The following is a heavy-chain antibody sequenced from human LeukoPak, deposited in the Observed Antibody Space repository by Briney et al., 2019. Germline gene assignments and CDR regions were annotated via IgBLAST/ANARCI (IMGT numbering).Heavy chain of an antibody. J-gene: IGHJ3*02. D-gene: IGHD3-22*01. CDR3: ARDRGYYDSSGYHDAFDI. CDR1: GGSFSGYY. Sequence: SETLSLTCAVYGGSFSGYYWSWIRQPPGKGLEWIGEINHSGSTNYNPSLKSRVTISVDTSKNQFSLKLSSVTAADTAVYYCARDRGYYDSSGYHDAFDIWGQGTMVTVSS. V-gene: IGHV4-34*01. CDR2: INHSGST.